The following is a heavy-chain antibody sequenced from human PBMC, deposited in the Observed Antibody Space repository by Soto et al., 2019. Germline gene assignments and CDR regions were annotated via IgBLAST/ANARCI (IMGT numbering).Heavy chain of an antibody. CDR1: GFSFSSYA. CDR3: ATGSIEYSASVEQ. J-gene: IGHJ4*02. CDR2: ISARGGSS. Sequence: EVQLLESGGGLVQPGGSLRLACAASGFSFSSYAMLWVRQAPGKGLEWVSVISARGGSSYFADSVKGRFTISRDNSKKVLSLEMNSLRAEDPATYFCATGSIEYSASVEQWGQGNLVLVSS. V-gene: IGHV3-23*01. D-gene: IGHD5-12*01.